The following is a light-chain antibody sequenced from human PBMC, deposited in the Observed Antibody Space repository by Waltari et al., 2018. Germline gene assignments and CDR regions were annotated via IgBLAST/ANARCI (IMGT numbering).Light chain of an antibody. Sequence: SYELTQPPSVSVSPGQTARITCSGDALPKKYAYWYQQKSGQAPVLVIYDDTKRPSGIPVRVSGSRSREIANLTITGAQVVSEADYYCFSTDISTIHKVFGGRTKLTVL. CDR1: ALPKKY. CDR3: FSTDISTIHKV. CDR2: DDT. V-gene: IGLV3-10*01. J-gene: IGLJ2*01.